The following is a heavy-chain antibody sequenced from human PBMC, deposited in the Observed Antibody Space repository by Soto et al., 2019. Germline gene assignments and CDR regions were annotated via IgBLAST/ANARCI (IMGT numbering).Heavy chain of an antibody. CDR1: GFSLSTSGVG. D-gene: IGHD2-15*01. CDR2: IYWDDDK. Sequence: QITLKESGPTLMKPTQTLTLTCTLSGFSLSTSGVGVGWIRQPPGKALEWLTLIYWDDDKRYSPSLKSRLTITKDTSKNQVVLTMTNMDPVDTATYYCALRRGYCSGGSCYSIWFDPWGQGTLVTVSS. V-gene: IGHV2-5*02. J-gene: IGHJ5*02. CDR3: ALRRGYCSGGSCYSIWFDP.